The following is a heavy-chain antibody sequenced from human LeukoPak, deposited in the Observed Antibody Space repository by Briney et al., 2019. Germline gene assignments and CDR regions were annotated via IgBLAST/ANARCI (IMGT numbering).Heavy chain of an antibody. V-gene: IGHV6-1*01. CDR1: GDSVTSGI. CDR2: TYHWSKWFN. J-gene: IGHJ4*02. Sequence: SQTLSLTCAISGDSVTSGIWNWIRQSPSRGLEWLGRTYHWSKWFNDYAVSVESRMTINADASRNQFSLQLNSVTPEDTAVYYCARDLHGSRGEFDYWGQGTLVTVSS. D-gene: IGHD3-16*01. CDR3: ARDLHGSRGEFDY.